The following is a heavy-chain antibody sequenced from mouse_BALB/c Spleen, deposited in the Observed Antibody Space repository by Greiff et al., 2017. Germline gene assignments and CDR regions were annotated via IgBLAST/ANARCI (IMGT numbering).Heavy chain of an antibody. V-gene: IGHV5-6*01. CDR1: GFTFSSYG. Sequence: EVKLMESGGDLVKPGGSLKLSCAASGFTFSSYGMSWVRQTPDKRLEWVATISSGGSYTYYPDSVKGRFTISRDNAKNTLYLQMSSLKSEDTAMYYCARAGGLRLLFDYWGQGTTLTVSS. CDR3: ARAGGLRLLFDY. CDR2: ISSGGSYT. D-gene: IGHD1-2*01. J-gene: IGHJ2*01.